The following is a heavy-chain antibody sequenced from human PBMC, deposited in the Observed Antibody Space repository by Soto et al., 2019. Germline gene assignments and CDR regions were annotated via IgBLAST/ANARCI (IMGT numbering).Heavy chain of an antibody. CDR1: GFTFSSYA. Sequence: WGSRRLSCSASGFTFSSYAMHWVRQDPGKGLEYVSAISSNVGSTYYADSVKGRFTISRDNSKNALYLQMSSLRAEDTAVYYCANYDSNGYLDPSDYWGKGNMVTVSA. D-gene: IGHD3-22*01. CDR2: ISSNVGST. V-gene: IGHV3-64D*06. J-gene: IGHJ4*02. CDR3: ANYDSNGYLDPSDY.